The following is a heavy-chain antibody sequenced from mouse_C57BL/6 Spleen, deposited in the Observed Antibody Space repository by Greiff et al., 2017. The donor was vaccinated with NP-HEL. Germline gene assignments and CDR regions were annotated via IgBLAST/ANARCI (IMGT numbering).Heavy chain of an antibody. Sequence: QVQLKQSGAELVMPGASVKLSCKASGYTFTSYWMHWVKQRPGQGLEWIGEIDPSDSYTNYNQKFKGKSTLTVDKSSSTAYMQLSSLTSEDSAVYYCASAGRGNAMDYWGQGTSVTVSS. CDR3: ASAGRGNAMDY. CDR2: IDPSDSYT. J-gene: IGHJ4*01. CDR1: GYTFTSYW. D-gene: IGHD4-1*01. V-gene: IGHV1-69*01.